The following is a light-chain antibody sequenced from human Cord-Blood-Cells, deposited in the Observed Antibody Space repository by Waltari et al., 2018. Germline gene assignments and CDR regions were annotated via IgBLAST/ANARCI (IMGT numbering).Light chain of an antibody. V-gene: IGLV2-14*01. CDR3: SSYTSSSTQ. CDR1: SSDVGGYNY. J-gene: IGLJ3*02. CDR2: DVS. Sequence: QPALTQPASVSGSPGQSITISCTGTSSDVGGYNYVSWYQQHPGKAPKLMIYDVSNRPSGVSNRFSGSKSGNTASLTISGLQAEDEADYYCSSYTSSSTQFGGGTKLTVL.